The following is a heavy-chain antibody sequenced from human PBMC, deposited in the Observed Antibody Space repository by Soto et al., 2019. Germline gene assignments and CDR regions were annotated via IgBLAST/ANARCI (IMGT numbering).Heavy chain of an antibody. CDR2: ISYDGSNK. Sequence: PGGSLRLSCAASGFTFSSYGMHWVRQAPGKGLEWVAVISYDGSNKYYADSVKGRFTISRDNSKNTLYLQMNSLRAEDTAVYYCAKGLGPTDSSGWYYDYWGQGTLVTVSS. J-gene: IGHJ4*02. CDR3: AKGLGPTDSSGWYYDY. D-gene: IGHD6-19*01. CDR1: GFTFSSYG. V-gene: IGHV3-30*18.